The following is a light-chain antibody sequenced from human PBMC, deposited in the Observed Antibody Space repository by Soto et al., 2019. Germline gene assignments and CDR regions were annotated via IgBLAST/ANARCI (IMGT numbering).Light chain of an antibody. J-gene: IGKJ4*01. CDR2: DAS. CDR1: QSVTSS. V-gene: IGKV3D-15*01. CDR3: QQYNNWHPLT. Sequence: EIVLTQSPGTLSLSPVERATLSCRASQSVTSSYLAWYQQKPGQAPRLLIYDASTRATGIPARFSGSGSGTEFTLTISSLQSKDFAVYYCQQYNNWHPLTFGGGTKVDIK.